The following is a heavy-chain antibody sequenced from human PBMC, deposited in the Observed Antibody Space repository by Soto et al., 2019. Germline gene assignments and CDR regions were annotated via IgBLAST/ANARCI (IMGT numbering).Heavy chain of an antibody. CDR1: NGSISSSDYY. D-gene: IGHD6-13*01. Sequence: SETLSLTCTVPNGSISSSDYYWGWIRQPPGKGLEWIATIYYSGSIYYNPSLKGRISISVDTSKNQFALKLSSVTAADTAVYYCVRHRNSRVSWYWVDPWGQGTLVTAPQ. CDR3: VRHRNSRVSWYWVDP. J-gene: IGHJ5*02. V-gene: IGHV4-39*01. CDR2: IYYSGSI.